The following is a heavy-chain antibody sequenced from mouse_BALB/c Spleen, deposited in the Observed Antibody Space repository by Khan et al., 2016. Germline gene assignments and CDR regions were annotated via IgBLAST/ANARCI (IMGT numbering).Heavy chain of an antibody. CDR1: GYSITSDYA. CDR2: ISYSGRT. D-gene: IGHD1-2*01. J-gene: IGHJ4*01. Sequence: EVQLQESGPGLVKPSQSLSLTCTVTGYSITSDYAWNWIRQFPGNKLEWMGYISYSGRTSYNPSLKSRISITRDTSKNHFFLQLNSVTTEDTATYYWARTADTIYYAMDDWGQGTSVTASS. CDR3: ARTADTIYYAMDD. V-gene: IGHV3-2*02.